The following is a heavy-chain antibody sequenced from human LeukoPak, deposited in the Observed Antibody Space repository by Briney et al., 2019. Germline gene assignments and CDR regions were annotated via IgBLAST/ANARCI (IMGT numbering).Heavy chain of an antibody. V-gene: IGHV3-74*01. Sequence: PGGSLRLSCAASGFTFSNYWMHWVRQAPGKGPVWVSHINSDGSKTTYADSVKGRFTISRDNAQNTLYLQMNSLRAEDTAVYYCARRGTSTMTPGYWGQGTLVTVSS. CDR3: ARRGTSTMTPGY. J-gene: IGHJ4*02. CDR2: INSDGSKT. CDR1: GFTFSNYW. D-gene: IGHD1-1*01.